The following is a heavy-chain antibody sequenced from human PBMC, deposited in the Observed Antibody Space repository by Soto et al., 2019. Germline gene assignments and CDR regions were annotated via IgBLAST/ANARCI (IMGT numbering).Heavy chain of an antibody. Sequence: QVQLQESGPGLVKPSQTLSLTCTVSGGSISSGGYYWSWIRQHPGKGMEWIGYIYYRGSTYYNPSLKSRVTISVDTSKNQFSLKLSSVTAADTAVYYGARSVGVAAAGPFDYWGQGTLVTVSS. CDR2: IYYRGST. CDR1: GGSISSGGYY. D-gene: IGHD6-13*01. CDR3: ARSVGVAAAGPFDY. V-gene: IGHV4-31*03. J-gene: IGHJ4*02.